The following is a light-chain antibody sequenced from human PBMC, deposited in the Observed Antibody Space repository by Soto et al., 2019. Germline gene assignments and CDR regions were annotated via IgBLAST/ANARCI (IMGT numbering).Light chain of an antibody. CDR1: QSVSSN. CDR3: QQYSVWPLT. CDR2: GAS. V-gene: IGKV3D-15*01. Sequence: EIVLTQSRATLTVSPGERAALSCRASQSVSSNLAWYQQKPGQPPRLLIFGASTRATGIPARFSGSGSEAEFTLTISSLQSEDFAVYYCQQYSVWPLTFGGGTKVEIK. J-gene: IGKJ4*01.